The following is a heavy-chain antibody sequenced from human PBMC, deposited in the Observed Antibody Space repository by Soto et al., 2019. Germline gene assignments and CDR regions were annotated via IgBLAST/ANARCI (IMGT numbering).Heavy chain of an antibody. V-gene: IGHV1-69*02. J-gene: IGHJ2*01. CDR3: ARAAGSLYFDL. CDR2: IIPILGIA. D-gene: IGHD2-15*01. Sequence: QVQLVQSGAEVKKPGSWVKVSCKASGGTFSSYTISWVRQAPGQGLEWMGRIIPILGIANYAQKFQGRVTITADKSTSTAYMELSSLRSEDTAVYYCARAAGSLYFDLWGRGTLVTVSS. CDR1: GGTFSSYT.